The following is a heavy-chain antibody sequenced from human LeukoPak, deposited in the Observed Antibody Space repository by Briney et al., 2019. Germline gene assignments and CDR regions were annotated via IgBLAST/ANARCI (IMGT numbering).Heavy chain of an antibody. Sequence: GGSLRLSCAASGFTFSSYDMHWVRQATGKGLEWVSAIGTAGDTYYPGSVKGRFTISRENAKNSLYLQMNSLRAGDTAVYYCARGGIAARWGAFDYWGQGTLVTVSS. D-gene: IGHD6-6*01. CDR1: GFTFSSYD. CDR3: ARGGIAARWGAFDY. CDR2: IGTAGDT. V-gene: IGHV3-13*01. J-gene: IGHJ4*02.